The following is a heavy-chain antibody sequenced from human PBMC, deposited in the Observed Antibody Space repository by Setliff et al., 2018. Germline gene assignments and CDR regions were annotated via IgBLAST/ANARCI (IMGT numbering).Heavy chain of an antibody. V-gene: IGHV7-4-1*01. J-gene: IGHJ4*02. CDR2: INTNTGNP. Sequence: ASVKVSCKASGYTFITYAMGWMRQAPGQGLEWMGWINTNTGNPSYAQGFTGRFVFSLNLNSVTAADTAVYYCARYRNYFDSSGQTKYYFDYWGQGTLVTVSS. CDR3: SGQTKYYFDY. D-gene: IGHD3-22*01. CDR1: GYTFITYA.